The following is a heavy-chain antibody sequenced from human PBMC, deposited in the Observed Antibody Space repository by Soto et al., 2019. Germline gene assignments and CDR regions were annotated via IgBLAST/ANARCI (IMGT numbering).Heavy chain of an antibody. Sequence: QVQLQESGPGLVKPSETLSIICTVSGGSISSHYWSWIRQPPWKGLEWIGYVYYSGSTNYNPSLKSRVTISVDTSKNQFSLKLSSVTAADTAVYHCARGDYSDSSGLYFDYWGQGTLVTVSS. V-gene: IGHV4-59*11. D-gene: IGHD3-22*01. CDR3: ARGDYSDSSGLYFDY. CDR1: GGSISSHY. CDR2: VYYSGST. J-gene: IGHJ4*02.